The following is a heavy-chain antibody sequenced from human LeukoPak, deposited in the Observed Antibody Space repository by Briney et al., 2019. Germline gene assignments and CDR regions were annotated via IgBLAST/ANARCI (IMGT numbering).Heavy chain of an antibody. D-gene: IGHD3-16*02. J-gene: IGHJ4*02. CDR1: GFTFSSYS. CDR3: ARNLITFGGVIANALDY. Sequence: GGFLRLSCAASGFTFSSYSMNWVRQAPGKGLEWVSSISSSSSYIYYADSVKGRFTISRDNAKNSLYLLMNSLRAEDTAVYYCARNLITFGGVIANALDYWGQGTLVTVSS. V-gene: IGHV3-21*01. CDR2: ISSSSSYI.